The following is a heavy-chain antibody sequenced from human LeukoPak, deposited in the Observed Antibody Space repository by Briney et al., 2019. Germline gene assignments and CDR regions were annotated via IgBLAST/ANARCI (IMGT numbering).Heavy chain of an antibody. CDR2: IYPGDSDT. CDR1: GYSFTSYW. D-gene: IGHD3-9*01. V-gene: IGHV5-51*01. CDR3: ARAMTGYYDYYYHYYMDV. Sequence: GESLKISCKGSGYSFTSYWIGWVRQMPGKGLEWMGIIYPGDSDTRYSPSFQGQVTISADKSISTAYLQWSSLEASDTAMYYCARAMTGYYDYYYHYYMDVWGKGTTVTVSS. J-gene: IGHJ6*03.